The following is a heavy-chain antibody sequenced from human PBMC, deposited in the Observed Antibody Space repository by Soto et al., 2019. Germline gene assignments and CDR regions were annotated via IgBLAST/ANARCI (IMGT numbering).Heavy chain of an antibody. J-gene: IGHJ4*02. CDR3: AREDSIIIPAVSDF. CDR2: IGADGLR. CDR1: GFTFSSYD. D-gene: IGHD2-2*01. V-gene: IGHV3-13*01. Sequence: LRLSCAASGFTFSSYDMHWVRQITGKGLEWVSAIGADGLRYYLGSVKGRFTISRENAKSSVSLQMNTLRVEDTAVYYCAREDSIIIPAVSDFWGQGTLVTVSS.